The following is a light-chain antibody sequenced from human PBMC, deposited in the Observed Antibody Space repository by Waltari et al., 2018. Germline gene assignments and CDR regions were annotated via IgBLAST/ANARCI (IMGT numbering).Light chain of an antibody. CDR1: SSDGGGYNS. CDR2: DVN. J-gene: IGLJ3*02. V-gene: IGLV2-8*01. Sequence: QSVLTQPPSASGSPGQSVTISCPGSSSDGGGYNSVSWYQRHPANSPKLMIYDVNTRPSGVPDRFSGSKSGNTSSLTVSGLQVEDEGDYYCGSYADTSTWVFGGGTSLTVL. CDR3: GSYADTSTWV.